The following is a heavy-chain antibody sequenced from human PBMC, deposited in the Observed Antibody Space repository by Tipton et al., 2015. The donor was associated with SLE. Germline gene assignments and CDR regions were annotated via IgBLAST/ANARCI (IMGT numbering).Heavy chain of an antibody. CDR1: GGSISDIIYS. J-gene: IGHJ4*02. CDR2: ISYSGSA. CDR3: ARDEYRYDTTGYHLLGHFDF. D-gene: IGHD3-22*01. Sequence: TPSLTCTVSGGSISDIIYSWSWIRQPPGKGLEWIGYISYSGSASYSPSFKSRPLISLDTSKNQFSLNLTSVTAADTAVYYCARDEYRYDTTGYHLLGHFDFWGQGTLVTVSS. V-gene: IGHV4-31*03.